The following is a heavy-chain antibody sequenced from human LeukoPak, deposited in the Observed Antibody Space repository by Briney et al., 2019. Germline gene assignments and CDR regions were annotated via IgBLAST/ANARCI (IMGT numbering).Heavy chain of an antibody. D-gene: IGHD5-24*01. J-gene: IGHJ4*02. CDR1: GGSISSYY. CDR3: ARENGYKYDY. Sequence: SEALSLTGTVSGGSISSYYWSWIRQPPGKGLEGIGSIYHSGSTNYNPSLKSRVTISVDTSKNQFSLKLRSVTAADTAVYYCARENGYKYDYWGQGTLVTVSS. V-gene: IGHV4-59*01. CDR2: IYHSGST.